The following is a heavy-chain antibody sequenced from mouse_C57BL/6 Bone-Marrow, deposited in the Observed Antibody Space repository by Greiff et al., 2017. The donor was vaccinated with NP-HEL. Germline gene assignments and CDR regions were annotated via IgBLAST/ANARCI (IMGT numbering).Heavy chain of an antibody. CDR1: GYTFTDYN. Sequence: VQLKQSGPELVKPGASVKMSCKASGYTFTDYNMHWVKQSHGKSLEWIGYINPNNGGTSYNQKFKGKATLTVNKSSSTAYMELRSLTSEDSAVYYCARYPHYYGSSYVSSWFAYWGQGTLVTVSA. CDR2: INPNNGGT. J-gene: IGHJ3*01. D-gene: IGHD1-1*01. CDR3: ARYPHYYGSSYVSSWFAY. V-gene: IGHV1-22*01.